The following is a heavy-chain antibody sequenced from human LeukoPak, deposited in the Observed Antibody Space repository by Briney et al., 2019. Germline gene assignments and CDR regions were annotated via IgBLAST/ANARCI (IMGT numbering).Heavy chain of an antibody. V-gene: IGHV3-7*03. CDR1: GFSFNNYR. D-gene: IGHD6-25*01. CDR3: VRGAHIAATFY. Sequence: GGSLRLSCVASGFSFNNYRMTWVRQAPGKGLEWVANIKQDGSEKQYVDSVKGRFAISRDNAKKSLYLQINTLRAEDRAVYYCVRGAHIAATFYWGQGTPVTVSS. CDR2: IKQDGSEK. J-gene: IGHJ4*02.